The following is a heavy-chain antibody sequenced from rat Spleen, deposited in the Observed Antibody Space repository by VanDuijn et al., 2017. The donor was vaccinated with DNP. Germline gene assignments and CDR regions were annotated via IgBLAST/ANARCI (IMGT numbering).Heavy chain of an antibody. Sequence: EVQLVESGGGLVQPGRSLKLSCSASGFTFSDYNMAWVRQAPKKGLEWVATISYDGGSTHYRDSVKGRFTISRDNAKTILYLQMDSLRSEDSATYYCARPDYWGQGVMVTVSS. V-gene: IGHV5-7*01. CDR2: ISYDGGST. CDR3: ARPDY. CDR1: GFTFSDYN. J-gene: IGHJ2*01.